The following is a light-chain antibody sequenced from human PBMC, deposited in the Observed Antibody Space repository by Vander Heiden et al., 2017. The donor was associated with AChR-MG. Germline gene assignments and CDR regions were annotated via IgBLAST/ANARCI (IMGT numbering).Light chain of an antibody. Sequence: QSVLIQPPSASGTPGQRVTISCSGRSSNIGSNYVYWYQQHPGTAPKLHICRNNQRPSGVPDRFAGCKSGTSASLAISGLRSEDEADYYCAAWDDSLSGSVFGTGTKVTVL. CDR2: RNN. CDR1: SSNIGSNY. V-gene: IGLV1-47*01. J-gene: IGLJ1*01. CDR3: AAWDDSLSGSV.